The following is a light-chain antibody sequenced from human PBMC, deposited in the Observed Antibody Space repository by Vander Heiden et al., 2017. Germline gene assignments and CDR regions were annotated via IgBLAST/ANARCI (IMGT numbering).Light chain of an antibody. CDR2: ADD. CDR3: AAWDDDLDGPV. CDR1: NSNLGINA. V-gene: IGLV1-44*01. Sequence: QSVLTQPPSASGTPGQRVSISCSGRNSNLGINAVHWYQHVPGTAPKLLIHADDERPSGVPDRFSASKSGTSASLAISGLQSEDEADYYCAAWDDDLDGPVFGGGTKLTVL. J-gene: IGLJ3*02.